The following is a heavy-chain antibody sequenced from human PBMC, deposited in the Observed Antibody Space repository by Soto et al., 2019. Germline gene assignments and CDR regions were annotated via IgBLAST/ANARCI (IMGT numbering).Heavy chain of an antibody. V-gene: IGHV4-34*01. D-gene: IGHD2-15*01. CDR1: GGSFSGYY. Sequence: SETLSLTCAVYGGSFSGYYWSWIRQPPGKGLEWIGEINHSGSTNYNPSLKSRVTISVDTSKNQFSLKLSSVTAADTAVYYCARGRRALYCSGGSSHNWFDPWRQGTLVTFSA. CDR3: ARGRRALYCSGGSSHNWFDP. CDR2: INHSGST. J-gene: IGHJ5*02.